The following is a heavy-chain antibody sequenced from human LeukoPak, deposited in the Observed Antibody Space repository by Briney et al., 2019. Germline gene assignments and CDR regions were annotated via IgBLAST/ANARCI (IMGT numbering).Heavy chain of an antibody. D-gene: IGHD3-10*01. CDR1: GFTFSSYA. Sequence: PGGSLRLSCAASGFTFSSYAMHWVRQAPGKGLEWVAVISYDGSNKYYADSVKGRFTISRDNSKNTLYLQMNSLRAEDTAVYYCAREARPPNYYGSRIAFDIWGQGTMVTVSS. CDR2: ISYDGSNK. V-gene: IGHV3-30-3*01. J-gene: IGHJ3*02. CDR3: AREARPPNYYGSRIAFDI.